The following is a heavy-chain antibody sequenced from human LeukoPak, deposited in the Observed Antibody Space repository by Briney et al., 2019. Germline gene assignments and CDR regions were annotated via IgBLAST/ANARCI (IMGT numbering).Heavy chain of an antibody. D-gene: IGHD2-2*02. Sequence: WASVKVSCXASGYTFTGYYMHWVRQAPGQGLEWMARINPNSGGTNYAQKFQGRVTMTRDTSISTAYMELSRLRSDDTAVYYCARDSSSNLRYCSSTSCYTWFDPWGQGTLVTVSS. V-gene: IGHV1-2*06. CDR1: GYTFTGYY. CDR2: INPNSGGT. J-gene: IGHJ5*02. CDR3: ARDSSSNLRYCSSTSCYTWFDP.